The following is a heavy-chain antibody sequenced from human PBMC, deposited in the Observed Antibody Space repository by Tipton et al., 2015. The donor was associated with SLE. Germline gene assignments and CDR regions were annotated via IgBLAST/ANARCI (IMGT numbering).Heavy chain of an antibody. J-gene: IGHJ4*02. D-gene: IGHD4-17*01. CDR1: GFTVSSNY. CDR2: IYSGGST. CDR3: ARASTVTTSDY. Sequence: SLRLSCAASGFTVSSNYMSWVRQAPGKGLEWVSVIYSGGSTYYADSVKGRFTISRDNSKNTLYLQMNSLRAEDTAVYYCARASTVTTSDYWGQGTLVTVSS. V-gene: IGHV3-53*05.